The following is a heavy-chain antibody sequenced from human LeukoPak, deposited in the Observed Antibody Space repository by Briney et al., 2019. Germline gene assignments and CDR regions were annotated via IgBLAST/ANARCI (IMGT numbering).Heavy chain of an antibody. J-gene: IGHJ4*02. CDR1: GDSVSSNSAA. CDR2: TYYKSKWFN. D-gene: IGHD6-13*01. CDR3: ARAKSGIAAAGLDY. Sequence: SQTLSLTCAISGDSVSSNSAAWNWIRQSPSRGLEWLGRTYYKSKWFNDYAVSVKSRITINPDTSKNQFSLQVNSVPPEDTAVYYCARAKSGIAAAGLDYWGQGTLVTVSS. V-gene: IGHV6-1*01.